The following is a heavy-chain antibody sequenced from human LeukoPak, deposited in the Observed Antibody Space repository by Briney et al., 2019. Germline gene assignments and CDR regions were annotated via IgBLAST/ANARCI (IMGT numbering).Heavy chain of an antibody. D-gene: IGHD5-18*01. Sequence: PSETLSLTCTVSGGSFSSGSYYWSWIRQPAGKGLEWIGRIETSGSTNYNPSLKSRVTISVDTSKNQFSLKVSSVTAADTAVYYCAREGGYSYGDAPLHFDNWGQGTLVTVSS. CDR2: IETSGST. J-gene: IGHJ4*02. V-gene: IGHV4-61*02. CDR3: AREGGYSYGDAPLHFDN. CDR1: GGSFSSGSYY.